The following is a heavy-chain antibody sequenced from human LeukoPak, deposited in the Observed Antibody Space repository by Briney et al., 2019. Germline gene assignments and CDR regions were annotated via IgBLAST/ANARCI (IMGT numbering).Heavy chain of an antibody. CDR2: ISWNSGSI. D-gene: IGHD3-10*01. CDR1: GFTFDDYA. V-gene: IGHV3-9*01. Sequence: PGGSLRLSCAASGFTFDDYAMHWVRQAPGKGLEWVSGISWNSGSIGYADSVKGRFTISRDNAKNSLYLQMNSLRAEDTALYYCAKDMHVRDYYGSGSSDYWGQGTLVTVSS. J-gene: IGHJ4*02. CDR3: AKDMHVRDYYGSGSSDY.